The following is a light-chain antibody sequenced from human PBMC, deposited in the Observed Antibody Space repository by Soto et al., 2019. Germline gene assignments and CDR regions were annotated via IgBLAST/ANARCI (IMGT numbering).Light chain of an antibody. CDR3: QKYSSVPV. V-gene: IGKV1-27*01. CDR2: AAS. J-gene: IGKJ3*01. Sequence: IQMTQSPTSLSASVGDRVTITCRASQDIRKFVAWYQQKPGKAPKLLIYAASTLQSGVPSRFSGSGSGTDFTLTINSLQPEDVATYSCQKYSSVPVFGPGTKVEIK. CDR1: QDIRKF.